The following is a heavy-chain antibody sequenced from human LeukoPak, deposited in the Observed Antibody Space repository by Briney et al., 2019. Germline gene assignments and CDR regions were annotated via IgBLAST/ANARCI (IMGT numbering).Heavy chain of an antibody. CDR2: IIPIFGTA. V-gene: IGHV1-69*13. J-gene: IGHJ4*02. Sequence: ASVKVSCKASGGTFSSYAISWVRQAPGQGLEWMGGIIPIFGTANYAQKFQGRVTITADESTSTAYMELSSLRSEDTAVYYCARVILSAAAGLLLDYWGQGTLVTVSS. CDR1: GGTFSSYA. D-gene: IGHD6-13*01. CDR3: ARVILSAAAGLLLDY.